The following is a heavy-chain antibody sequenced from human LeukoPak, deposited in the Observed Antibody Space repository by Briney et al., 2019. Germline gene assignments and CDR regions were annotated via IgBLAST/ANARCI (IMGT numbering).Heavy chain of an antibody. D-gene: IGHD2-2*01. Sequence: ASVKVSCKASGYTFTDYYMHRVRQAPGQGFEWMGWINPNDGDTNYAQKFQGRVTMTRDTPISTAHMEVSRLRSDDTAVYYCARANFLYCSSTTCLFDYWGQGTPVTVSS. CDR2: INPNDGDT. J-gene: IGHJ4*02. V-gene: IGHV1-2*02. CDR3: ARANFLYCSSTTCLFDY. CDR1: GYTFTDYY.